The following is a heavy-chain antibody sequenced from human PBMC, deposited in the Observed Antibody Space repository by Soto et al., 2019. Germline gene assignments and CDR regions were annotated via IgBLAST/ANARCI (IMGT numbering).Heavy chain of an antibody. CDR3: ARINYGVPAYLDY. CDR1: GFTVSRYY. D-gene: IGHD4-17*01. J-gene: IGHJ4*02. CDR2: IHSSGST. Sequence: EVQLVESGGGLVQPGGSLRLSCAASGFTVSRYYMKWVRQAPGKGLEWVSVIHSSGSTYYADSVKGRFTISRDNSKNTVYLQMNSLSAEDTAVYYCARINYGVPAYLDYWGRGTLVTVSS. V-gene: IGHV3-66*01.